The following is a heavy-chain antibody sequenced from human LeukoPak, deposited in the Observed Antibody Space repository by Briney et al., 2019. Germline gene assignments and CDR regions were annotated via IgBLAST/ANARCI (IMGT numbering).Heavy chain of an antibody. J-gene: IGHJ4*02. Sequence: GGSLRLSCAASGFTFGTYGMHWVRQAPGKGLEWVSFISSDGSNKYYADSVKGRFTISRDNSKNTLYLQINSLRAEDTAVYYCAKTGVQLWFGLDYWGQGTLVTVSS. V-gene: IGHV3-30*18. D-gene: IGHD5-18*01. CDR1: GFTFGTYG. CDR2: ISSDGSNK. CDR3: AKTGVQLWFGLDY.